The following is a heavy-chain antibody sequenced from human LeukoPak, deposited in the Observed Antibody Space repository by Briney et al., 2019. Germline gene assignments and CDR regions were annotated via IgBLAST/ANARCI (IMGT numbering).Heavy chain of an antibody. V-gene: IGHV3-30*03. CDR3: ARGYFDWLDGDSYFDY. J-gene: IGHJ4*02. Sequence: PGGSLRLSCAASGFTFSSYGMHWVRQAPGKGLEWVAVISYDGSNKYYADSVKGRFTISRDNSKNTLYLQMNSLRAEDTAVYYCARGYFDWLDGDSYFDYWGQGTLVTVSS. D-gene: IGHD3-9*01. CDR1: GFTFSSYG. CDR2: ISYDGSNK.